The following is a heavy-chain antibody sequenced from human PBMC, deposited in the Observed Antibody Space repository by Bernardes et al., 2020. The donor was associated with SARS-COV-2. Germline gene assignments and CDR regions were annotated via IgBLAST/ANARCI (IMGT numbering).Heavy chain of an antibody. V-gene: IGHV3-23*01. J-gene: IGHJ5*02. CDR1: GFTFRTSA. CDR2: ISDRGGSA. Sequence: VGSLILSCAGSGFTFRTSAMNWVRQAPGQGLQWVSFISDRGGSANYADSVKGRFTISRDNFKNMLYLQMDSLRAEDTAVYYCANAEDFWSPSLGFDPWGQGTLVTGSS. CDR3: ANAEDFWSPSLGFDP. D-gene: IGHD3-3*01.